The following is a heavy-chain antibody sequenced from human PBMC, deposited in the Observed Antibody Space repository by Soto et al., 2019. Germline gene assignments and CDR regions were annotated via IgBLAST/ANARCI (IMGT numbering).Heavy chain of an antibody. CDR1: GGSISSYY. Sequence: SETLSLTCTVPGGSISSYYWRSIRQPPGKGLEWIGYISDSGSTNYNPSLKSRVTISVDTSNNQFSLKLSSVTAADTAVYYCARRIKYYYAMDVWGQGTTVTVSS. CDR2: ISDSGST. J-gene: IGHJ6*02. D-gene: IGHD2-15*01. V-gene: IGHV4-59*08. CDR3: ARRIKYYYAMDV.